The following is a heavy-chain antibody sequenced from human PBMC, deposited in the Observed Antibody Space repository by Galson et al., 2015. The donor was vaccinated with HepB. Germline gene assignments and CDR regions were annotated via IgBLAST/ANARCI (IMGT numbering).Heavy chain of an antibody. CDR1: GFTFSSYG. J-gene: IGHJ1*01. V-gene: IGHV3-30*18. D-gene: IGHD4-17*01. Sequence: SLRLSCAASGFTFSSYGMHWVRQAPGKGLEWVAVISYDGSNKYYADSVKGRFTISRDNSKNTLYLQMNSLRAEDTAVYYCAKGHDYGVDEYFQHWGQGTLVTVSS. CDR3: AKGHDYGVDEYFQH. CDR2: ISYDGSNK.